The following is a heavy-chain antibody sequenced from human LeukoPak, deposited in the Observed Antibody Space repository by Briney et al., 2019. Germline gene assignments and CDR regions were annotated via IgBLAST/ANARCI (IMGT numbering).Heavy chain of an antibody. Sequence: PGGSLRLSCAASGFTFSSYSMHWVRQAPGKGLEWVAVISYDGSNKYYADSVKGRFTISRDNSKNTLYLQMNSLRAEDTAVYYCAKDYDFWSGTLCDYWGQGTLVTVSP. CDR2: ISYDGSNK. CDR3: AKDYDFWSGTLCDY. D-gene: IGHD3-3*01. CDR1: GFTFSSYS. J-gene: IGHJ4*02. V-gene: IGHV3-30-3*01.